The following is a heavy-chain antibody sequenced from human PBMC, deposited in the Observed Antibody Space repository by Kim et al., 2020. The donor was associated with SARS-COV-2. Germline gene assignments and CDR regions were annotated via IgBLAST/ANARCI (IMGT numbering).Heavy chain of an antibody. CDR3: ARDQWSGVVYYYGMDV. V-gene: IGHV3-30*07. J-gene: IGHJ6*02. Sequence: SVKGRFTISRDNSKNTLYLQMNSLRAEDTAVYYCARDQWSGVVYYYGMDVWGQGTTVTVSS. D-gene: IGHD3-3*01.